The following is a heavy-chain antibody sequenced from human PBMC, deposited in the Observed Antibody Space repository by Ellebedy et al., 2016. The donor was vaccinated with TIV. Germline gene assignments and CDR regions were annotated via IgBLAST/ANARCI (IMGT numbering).Heavy chain of an antibody. V-gene: IGHV3-73*01. CDR2: IRSKAHFYAT. Sequence: GESLKISCAASGFTFSGAGIHWVRQASGKGLEWVGRIRSKAHFYATAYAASVRGRFAISRDDSNNTAYLQMNRLKTEDTAVYYCTYGGSPVDYWGQGTLVTVSS. CDR3: TYGGSPVDY. CDR1: GFTFSGAG. J-gene: IGHJ4*02. D-gene: IGHD2-15*01.